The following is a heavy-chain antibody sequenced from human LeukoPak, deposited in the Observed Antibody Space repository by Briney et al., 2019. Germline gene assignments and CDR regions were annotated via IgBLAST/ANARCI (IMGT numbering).Heavy chain of an antibody. J-gene: IGHJ4*02. CDR3: ARGSIWSQFNFDY. D-gene: IGHD6-13*01. V-gene: IGHV4-4*09. Sequence: SETLSLTCTVSGGSISGYYLTWIRQPPGKGLEWIGYGSTYNPSLRGRVTISVDTSKNQFSLRLTSVTAADTAVYYCARGSIWSQFNFDYWGQGTLVTVSS. CDR2: GST. CDR1: GGSISGYY.